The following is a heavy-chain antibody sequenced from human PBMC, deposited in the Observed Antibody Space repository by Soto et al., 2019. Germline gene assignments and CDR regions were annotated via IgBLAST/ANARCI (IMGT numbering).Heavy chain of an antibody. CDR1: GFTFSSYA. D-gene: IGHD1-26*01. J-gene: IGHJ6*02. V-gene: IGHV3-23*01. CDR2: ISGSGGST. CDR3: AKGTSKLYYYYGMDV. Sequence: PGGSLRRSCAASGFTFSSYAMSWVRQAPGKGLEWVSAISGSGGSTYYADSVKGRFTISRDNSKNTLYLQMNSLRAEDTAVYYCAKGTSKLYYYYGMDVWGQGTTVTVSS.